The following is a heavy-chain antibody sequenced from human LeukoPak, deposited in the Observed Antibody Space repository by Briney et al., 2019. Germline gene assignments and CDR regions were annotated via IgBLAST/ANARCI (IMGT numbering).Heavy chain of an antibody. D-gene: IGHD6-13*01. CDR1: GFTFSSYS. CDR3: ARDRYSSSWYGGGVVY. Sequence: NPGGSLRLSCAASGFTFSSYSMNWVRQAPGKGLECVSSISSSSSYVYYADSVKGRFTISRDNAKNSLYLQMNSLRAEDTAVYYCARDRYSSSWYGGGVVYWGQGTLVTVSS. V-gene: IGHV3-21*01. CDR2: ISSSSSYV. J-gene: IGHJ4*02.